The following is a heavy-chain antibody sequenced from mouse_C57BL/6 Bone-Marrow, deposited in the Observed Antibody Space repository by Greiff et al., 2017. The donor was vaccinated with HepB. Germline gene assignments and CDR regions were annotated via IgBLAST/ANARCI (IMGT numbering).Heavy chain of an antibody. D-gene: IGHD2-5*01. CDR2: IHPNSGST. J-gene: IGHJ2*01. CDR3: AKASYYSNPDGY. Sequence: QVQLQQPGAELVKPGASVKLSCKASGYTFTSYWMHWVKQRPGQGLEWIGMIHPNSGSTNYNEKFKSKATLTVDKSSSTAYMQLSSLTSEDSAVYYCAKASYYSNPDGYWGQGTTLTVSS. V-gene: IGHV1-64*01. CDR1: GYTFTSYW.